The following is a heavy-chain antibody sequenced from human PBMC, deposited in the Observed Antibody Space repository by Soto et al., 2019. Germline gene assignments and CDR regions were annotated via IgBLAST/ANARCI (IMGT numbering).Heavy chain of an antibody. Sequence: QVQLQESGPGLVKPSETLYLTCTVSGGSISSYYWSWIRQPPGKGLEWIGFISYSGSTNYNPSLKSRVTISQDTSKNQFSLKLNSVTAADTAVYYCARTNAFDIWGQGTMVTVTS. CDR1: GGSISSYY. CDR3: ARTNAFDI. J-gene: IGHJ3*02. CDR2: ISYSGST. V-gene: IGHV4-59*01.